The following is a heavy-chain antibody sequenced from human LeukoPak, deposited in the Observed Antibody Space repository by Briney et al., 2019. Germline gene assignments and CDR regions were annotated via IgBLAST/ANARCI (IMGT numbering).Heavy chain of an antibody. V-gene: IGHV4-59*01. CDR1: GGPISSYY. D-gene: IGHD2-8*01. Sequence: SETLSLTCTVSGGPISSYYWSWIRQPPGKGLKWIGYIYYSGSTNYNPSLKSRVTISVDTSKNQFSLKLSSVTAADTAVYYCARDFNGWSLDYWGQGTLVTVSS. CDR3: ARDFNGWSLDY. J-gene: IGHJ4*02. CDR2: IYYSGST.